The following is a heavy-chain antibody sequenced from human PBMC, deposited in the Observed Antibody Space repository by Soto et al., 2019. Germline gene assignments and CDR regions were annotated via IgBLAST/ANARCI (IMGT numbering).Heavy chain of an antibody. V-gene: IGHV3-30*18. CDR3: AKDNHDYGDYESLGFDDY. CDR1: GFTFSSYG. CDR2: ISYDGSNK. D-gene: IGHD4-17*01. Sequence: GGSLRLSCAASGFTFSSYGMHWVRQAPGKGLEWVAVISYDGSNKYYADSVKGRFTISRDNSKNTLYLQMNSLRAEDTAVYYCAKDNHDYGDYESLGFDDYWGQGTLVTVSS. J-gene: IGHJ4*02.